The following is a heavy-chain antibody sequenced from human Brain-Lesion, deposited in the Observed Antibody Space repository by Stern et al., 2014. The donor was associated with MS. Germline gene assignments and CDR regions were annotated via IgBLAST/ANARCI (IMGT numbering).Heavy chain of an antibody. Sequence: QVQLQESGPGLVKPSETLSLTCSISGGSVSSNRYYWGWIRQPPGKGLEWIGIIYYSGATFYNPSLKSRVSISMDTSKNQLSLSLSSVTAADTAVYYCGRAGLDDTFDVWGQGTMVTVSS. D-gene: IGHD3/OR15-3a*01. V-gene: IGHV4-39*01. CDR2: IYYSGAT. CDR3: GRAGLDDTFDV. J-gene: IGHJ3*01. CDR1: GGSVSSNRYY.